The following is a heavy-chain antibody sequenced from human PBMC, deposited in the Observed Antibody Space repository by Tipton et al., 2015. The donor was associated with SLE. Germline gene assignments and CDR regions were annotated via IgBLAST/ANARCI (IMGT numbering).Heavy chain of an antibody. J-gene: IGHJ4*02. V-gene: IGHV4-31*03. Sequence: TLSLTCTVSGGSISSGGYYWSWIRQHPGKGLEWIGEINHSGSTNYNPSLKSRVTISVDTSKNQFSLKLSSVTAADTAVYYCARRAVAGTDYWGQGTLVTVSS. CDR3: ARRAVAGTDY. CDR2: INHSGST. D-gene: IGHD6-19*01. CDR1: GGSISSGGYY.